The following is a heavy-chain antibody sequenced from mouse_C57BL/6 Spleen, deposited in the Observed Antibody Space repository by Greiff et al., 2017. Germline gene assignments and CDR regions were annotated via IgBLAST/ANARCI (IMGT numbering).Heavy chain of an antibody. CDR2: ISSGGDYI. V-gene: IGHV5S21*01. CDR1: GFTFSSYA. Sequence: EVQLVESGEGLVKPGGSLKLSCAASGFTFSSYAMSWVRQTPEKRLEWVAYISSGGDYIYYADTVKGRFTISRDNARNTLYLQMRSLKSEDTAMYYCARAYGSSSRTLFDYWGQGTTLTVSS. D-gene: IGHD1-1*01. J-gene: IGHJ2*01. CDR3: ARAYGSSSRTLFDY.